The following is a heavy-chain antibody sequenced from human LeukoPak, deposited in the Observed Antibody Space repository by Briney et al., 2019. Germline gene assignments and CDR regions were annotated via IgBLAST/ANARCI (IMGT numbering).Heavy chain of an antibody. CDR2: ISSSGGTI. Sequence: GGTLRLSCAASGFTFSGYEMNWVRQAPGKGLEWRSCISSSGGTIHYADSVKGLFTISRDNAKDSLYLQMNSLRAEETAVYYCAELGITMIGGVWGKGTTVTISS. CDR1: GFTFSGYE. V-gene: IGHV3-48*03. J-gene: IGHJ6*04. D-gene: IGHD3-10*02. CDR3: AELGITMIGGV.